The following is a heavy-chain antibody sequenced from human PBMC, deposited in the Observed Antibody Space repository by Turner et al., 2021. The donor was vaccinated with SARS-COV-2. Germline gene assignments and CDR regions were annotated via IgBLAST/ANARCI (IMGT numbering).Heavy chain of an antibody. CDR1: GYTLIELS. CDR2: FDPEDGET. D-gene: IGHD3-22*01. CDR3: ATAPANYYDSSGSKGFYYYYYGMDV. J-gene: IGHJ6*02. V-gene: IGHV1-24*01. Sequence: QVQLVQSGAEVKKPGASVKVTCKVSGYTLIELSMHWVRQAPGKGLEWMGGFDPEDGETIDAQKFQGRVTMTEDTSTDTAYMELSSLRSEDTAVYYCATAPANYYDSSGSKGFYYYYYGMDVWGQGTTVTVSS.